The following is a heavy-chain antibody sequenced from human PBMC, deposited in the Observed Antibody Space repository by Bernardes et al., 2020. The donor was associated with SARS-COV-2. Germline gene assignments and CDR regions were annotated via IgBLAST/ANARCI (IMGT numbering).Heavy chain of an antibody. CDR2: ISGSGTYI. J-gene: IGHJ6*02. Sequence: GSLRLSCAASGFIFSTYNMNWVRQAPGKGLEWVSSISGSGTYIYDADSVKGRFTISRDNAKNSLYLQMNSLRAEDTAVYYCARGQHSGYDYPDYYYYAMDVWGQGTTVTVSS. V-gene: IGHV3-21*06. D-gene: IGHD5-12*01. CDR3: ARGQHSGYDYPDYYYYAMDV. CDR1: GFIFSTYN.